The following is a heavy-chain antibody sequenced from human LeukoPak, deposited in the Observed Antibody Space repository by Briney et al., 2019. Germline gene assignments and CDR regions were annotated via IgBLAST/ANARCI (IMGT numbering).Heavy chain of an antibody. CDR1: GGTFSSYA. Sequence: AASVKVSCKASGGTFSSYAISWVRQAPGQGLEWMGGIIPIFGTANYAQKFQGRVTITADESTSTAYMELSSLRSEDAAVYYCARDYYYYGMDVWGQGTTVTVSS. CDR2: IIPIFGTA. CDR3: ARDYYYYGMDV. V-gene: IGHV1-69*13. J-gene: IGHJ6*02.